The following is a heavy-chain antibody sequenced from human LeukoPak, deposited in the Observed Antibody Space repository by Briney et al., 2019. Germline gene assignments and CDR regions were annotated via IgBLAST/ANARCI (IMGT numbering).Heavy chain of an antibody. CDR3: ARESIGGHRDFGD. CDR1: GFTFSSYS. V-gene: IGHV3-48*01. J-gene: IGHJ4*02. Sequence: GESLTLSCAAFGFTFSSYSMNWVRQAPGKGLEWISYIRRGSRTIYYGGSVKGRFTVSRDNAKNSRYLQMRGLRAEDTAVYYCARESIGGHRDFGDWGKGTLVTVSS. D-gene: IGHD1-26*01. CDR2: IRRGSRTI.